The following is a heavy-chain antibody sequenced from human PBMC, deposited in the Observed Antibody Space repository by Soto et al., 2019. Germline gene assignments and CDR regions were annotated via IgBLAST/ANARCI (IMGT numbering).Heavy chain of an antibody. D-gene: IGHD2-2*01. J-gene: IGHJ5*02. Sequence: GGSLRLSCAASGFTFSSYSMNWVRQAPGKGLEWVSSISSSSSYIYYADSVKGRFTISRDNAKNSLYLQMNSLRAEDTAVYYCARDIVVVPAAREDWFDPWGQGTLVTVSS. V-gene: IGHV3-21*01. CDR2: ISSSSSYI. CDR3: ARDIVVVPAAREDWFDP. CDR1: GFTFSSYS.